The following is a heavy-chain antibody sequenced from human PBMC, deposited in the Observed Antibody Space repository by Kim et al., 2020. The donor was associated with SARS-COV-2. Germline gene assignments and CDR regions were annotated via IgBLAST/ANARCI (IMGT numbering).Heavy chain of an antibody. CDR2: ISYDGSNK. CDR3: AKEIYDSSGFYYYYGMDV. CDR1: GFTFSSYG. D-gene: IGHD3-22*01. J-gene: IGHJ6*02. V-gene: IGHV3-30*18. Sequence: GGSLRLSCAASGFTFSSYGMHWVRQAPGKGLEWVAVISYDGSNKYYADSVKGRFTISRDNSKNTLYLQMNSLRAEDTAVYYCAKEIYDSSGFYYYYGMDVCGQGTTVSVSS.